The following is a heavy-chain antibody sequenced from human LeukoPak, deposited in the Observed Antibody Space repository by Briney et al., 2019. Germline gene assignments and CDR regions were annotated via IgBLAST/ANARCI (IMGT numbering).Heavy chain of an antibody. CDR3: ARESDIVVVPAAAPYGMDV. CDR1: GFTFSSYS. D-gene: IGHD2-2*01. V-gene: IGHV3-21*01. J-gene: IGHJ6*02. Sequence: GGCLRLSSAAPGFTFSSYSMNWVRQAPGKGLEWVSSISSSSSYIYYADSVKGRFTISRDNAKNSLYLQMNSLRAEDTAVYYCARESDIVVVPAAAPYGMDVWGQGTTVTVSS. CDR2: ISSSSSYI.